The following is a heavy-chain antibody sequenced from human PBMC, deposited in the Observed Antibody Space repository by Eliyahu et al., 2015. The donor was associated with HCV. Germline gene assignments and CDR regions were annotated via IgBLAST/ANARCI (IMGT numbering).Heavy chain of an antibody. CDR3: ARADCSGGSCYFDY. J-gene: IGHJ4*02. V-gene: IGHV1-2*06. D-gene: IGHD2-15*01. Sequence: QVQLVQSGAEVKKPGASVKVSCKASGYTFTGHYRHWVRQAPGQGLEWMGRINPNSGGTNYAQKFQGRVTMTRDTSISTAYMELSRLRSDDTAVYYCARADCSGGSCYFDYWGQGTLVTVSS. CDR1: GYTFTGHY. CDR2: INPNSGGT.